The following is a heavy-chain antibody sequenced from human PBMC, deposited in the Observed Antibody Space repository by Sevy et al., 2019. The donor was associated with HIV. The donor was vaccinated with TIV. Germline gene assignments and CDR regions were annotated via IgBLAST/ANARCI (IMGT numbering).Heavy chain of an antibody. Sequence: SETLSLTCTVSGGSISSGDYYWTWLRQPPGKGLEWIGYIDYSGSTYYNPSLKSRVTISVDTSKNQSSRKLSSVTAADTAVEYSARDGGVRAPSYYYGMDVWGQGTTVTVSS. J-gene: IGHJ6*02. D-gene: IGHD1-26*01. CDR1: GGSISSGDYY. CDR3: ARDGGVRAPSYYYGMDV. V-gene: IGHV4-30-4*01. CDR2: IDYSGST.